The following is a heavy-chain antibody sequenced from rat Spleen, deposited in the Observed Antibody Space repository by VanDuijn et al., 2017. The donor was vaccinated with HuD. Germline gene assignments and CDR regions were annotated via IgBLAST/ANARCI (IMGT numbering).Heavy chain of an antibody. CDR3: TSPFRWFAY. J-gene: IGHJ3*01. CDR1: GFSLSSYH. CDR2: IWADGNT. Sequence: QVQLKESGPGLVKPSETLSLTCTVSGFSLSSYHLSWVRQPPGKGLEWMGVIWADGNTRYNSTLKSRLSISRDTSKSQVFLKLNSLQTEDTAIYFCTSPFRWFAYWGQGTLVTVSS. V-gene: IGHV2-13*01.